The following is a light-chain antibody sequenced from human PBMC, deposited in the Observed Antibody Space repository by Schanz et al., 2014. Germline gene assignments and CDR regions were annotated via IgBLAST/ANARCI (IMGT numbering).Light chain of an antibody. Sequence: DIQMTQSPSSLSTSIGGRVTITCRASQSISTYLSWYQHKPGKAPNLLIYDASTLQRGVPSRFSGSGSGTDFTLTISSLQPEDFATYYCQQANSSPTFGQGTKVEI. CDR3: QQANSSPT. J-gene: IGKJ1*01. V-gene: IGKV1-39*01. CDR2: DAS. CDR1: QSISTY.